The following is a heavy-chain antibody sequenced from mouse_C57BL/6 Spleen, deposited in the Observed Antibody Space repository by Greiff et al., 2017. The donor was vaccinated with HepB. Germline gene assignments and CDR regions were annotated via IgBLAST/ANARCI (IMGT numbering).Heavy chain of an antibody. J-gene: IGHJ3*01. D-gene: IGHD1-1*01. CDR1: GFNIKDDY. V-gene: IGHV14-4*01. CDR3: ASYYGSRTGWFAY. CDR2: IDPENGDT. Sequence: VQLQQSGAELVRPGASVKLSCTASGFNIKDDYMHWVKQRPEQGLEWIGWIDPENGDTEYASKFQGKATITADTSSNTAYRQLSSLTSEDTAVYYCASYYGSRTGWFAYWGQGTLVTVSA.